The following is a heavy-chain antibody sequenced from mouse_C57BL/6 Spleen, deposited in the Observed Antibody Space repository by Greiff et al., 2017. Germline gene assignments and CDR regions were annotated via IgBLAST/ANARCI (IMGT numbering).Heavy chain of an antibody. CDR2: IDPETGGT. CDR1: GYTFTDYE. Sequence: VQLQQSGAELVRPGASVTLSCKASGYTFTDYEMPWVKQTPVHGLEWIGAIDPETGGTAYNQKFKGKAILTADKSSSTAYMELRSLTSEDSAVYYCTRAGGVAMDYWGQGTSVTVSS. J-gene: IGHJ4*01. V-gene: IGHV1-15*01. CDR3: TRAGGVAMDY.